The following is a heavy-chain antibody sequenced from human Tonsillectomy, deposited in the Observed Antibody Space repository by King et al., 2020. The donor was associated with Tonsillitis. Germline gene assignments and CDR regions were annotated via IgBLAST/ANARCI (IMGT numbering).Heavy chain of an antibody. Sequence: VQLVESGGGVVQPERSLRLSCAASGFTFSSYALHWIRQAPGKGLEWVAGISYDGSKKYYTDSVKGRFTISRDNSKNTVYLQMNSLRAEDTAVYYCVGSGWTWWFDPWGQGTPVTVSS. D-gene: IGHD6-19*01. CDR1: GFTFSSYA. J-gene: IGHJ5*02. CDR3: VGSGWTWWFDP. V-gene: IGHV3-30-3*01. CDR2: ISYDGSKK.